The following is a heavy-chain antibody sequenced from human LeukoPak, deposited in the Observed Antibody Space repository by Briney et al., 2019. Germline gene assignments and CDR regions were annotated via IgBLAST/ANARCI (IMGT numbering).Heavy chain of an antibody. Sequence: GGSLRLSCAASGFMFDDYGMSWVRQAPGKGLEWVSGINWNGGRTGYADSVKGRFTISRDNAKNSLYLQMNSLRAEDTALYYCARRPPGGRGNWGPNFDYWGQGTLVTVSS. CDR2: INWNGGRT. D-gene: IGHD3-16*01. V-gene: IGHV3-20*04. CDR1: GFMFDDYG. CDR3: ARRPPGGRGNWGPNFDY. J-gene: IGHJ4*02.